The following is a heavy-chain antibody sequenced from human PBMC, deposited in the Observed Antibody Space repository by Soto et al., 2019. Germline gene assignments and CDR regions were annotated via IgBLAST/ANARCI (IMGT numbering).Heavy chain of an antibody. J-gene: IGHJ5*02. CDR2: ISGSGGST. D-gene: IGHD3-3*01. CDR3: AKGHFQGPFGVAPPWFDP. Sequence: GGSLRLSCAASGFTFSSYAMSWVRQAPGKGLEWVSAISGSGGSTYYADSVKGRFTISRDNSKNTLYLQMNSLRAEDTAVYYCAKGHFQGPFGVAPPWFDPWGQGTLVTVPS. V-gene: IGHV3-23*01. CDR1: GFTFSSYA.